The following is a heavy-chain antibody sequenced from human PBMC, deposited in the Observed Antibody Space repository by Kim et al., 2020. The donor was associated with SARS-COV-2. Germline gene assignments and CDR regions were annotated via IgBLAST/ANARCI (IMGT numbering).Heavy chain of an antibody. CDR3: ARGSGYLGY. V-gene: IGHV1-2*02. CDR2: GGT. D-gene: IGHD3-22*01. J-gene: IGHJ4*02. Sequence: GGTNYAQKCQGRVTMTRDTSISTAYMELSRLRSDDTAVYYCARGSGYLGYWGQGTLVTVSS.